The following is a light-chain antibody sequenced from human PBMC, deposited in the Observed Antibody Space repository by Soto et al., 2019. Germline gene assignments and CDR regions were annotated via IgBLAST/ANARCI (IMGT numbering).Light chain of an antibody. CDR1: QSIRYY. J-gene: IGKJ1*01. CDR2: GAS. V-gene: IGKV1-5*01. CDR3: QHHNSYSQT. Sequence: DIQLTQSPPTLSASVGDRVTITCRASQSIRYYLAWYQQMPGKAPKLLIYGASSLQSGVPSRFIGMGSGTEFALTISSLQPDDFATYFCQHHNSYSQTFGQGTKVEIK.